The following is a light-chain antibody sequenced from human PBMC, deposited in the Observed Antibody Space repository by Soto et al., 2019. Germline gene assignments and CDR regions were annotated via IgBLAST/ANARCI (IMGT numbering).Light chain of an antibody. CDR1: RSNIGAGYD. CDR3: QSYDSSLSGYVV. J-gene: IGLJ2*01. Sequence: QSVLTQPPSVSGAPGQRVTISCTGSRSNIGAGYDVPWYQQLPGTAPKLLIYGNNIPPSGVPDRFSGSKSDTTGSLAITGLQTEDEADYYCQSYDSSLSGYVVFGGGTKLTVL. CDR2: GNN. V-gene: IGLV1-40*01.